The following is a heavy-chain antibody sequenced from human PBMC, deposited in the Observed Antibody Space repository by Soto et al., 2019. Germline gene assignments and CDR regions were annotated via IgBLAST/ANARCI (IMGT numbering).Heavy chain of an antibody. CDR2: IYYSGTT. D-gene: IGHD6-13*01. Sequence: SETLSLTCAVSGYSISSSNWWGWIRQPPGKGLEWIGYIYYSGTTYYNPSLKSRVTISVDTSKNQSSLKLSSVTAADTAVYYCARESSSWFDYWGQGTLVTVSS. J-gene: IGHJ4*02. V-gene: IGHV4-28*03. CDR1: GYSISSSNW. CDR3: ARESSSWFDY.